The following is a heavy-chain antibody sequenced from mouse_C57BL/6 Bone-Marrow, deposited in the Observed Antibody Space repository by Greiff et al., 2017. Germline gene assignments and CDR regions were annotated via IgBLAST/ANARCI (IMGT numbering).Heavy chain of an antibody. D-gene: IGHD1-1*01. CDR1: GYTFTDYY. CDR3: AFYYCGRFAY. J-gene: IGHJ3*01. V-gene: IGHV1-26*01. Sequence: VQLQQSGPELVKPGASVKISCKASGYTFTDYYMNWVKQSHGKSLEWIGDINPNNGGTSYNQKFKGKATLTVDKSSSTAYMELRSLTSEDSAVYYCAFYYCGRFAYWGQGTLVTVSA. CDR2: INPNNGGT.